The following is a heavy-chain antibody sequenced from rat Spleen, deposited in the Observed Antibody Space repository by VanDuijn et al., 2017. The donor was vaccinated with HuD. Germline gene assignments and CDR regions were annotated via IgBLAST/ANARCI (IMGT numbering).Heavy chain of an antibody. J-gene: IGHJ4*01. V-gene: IGHV3-3*01. CDR2: INSAGST. D-gene: IGHD1-10*01. CDR3: ASSLSYNNPYYVLDA. CDR1: GFSITSSYR. Sequence: EVQLQESGPGLVKPSQSLSLTCSVTGFSITSSYRWNWIRKFPGNKLEWMGYINSAGSTNYNPSLKSRISITRDTSKHQFFLQVNSVTNEDTATYFCASSLSYNNPYYVLDAWGQGASVTVSS.